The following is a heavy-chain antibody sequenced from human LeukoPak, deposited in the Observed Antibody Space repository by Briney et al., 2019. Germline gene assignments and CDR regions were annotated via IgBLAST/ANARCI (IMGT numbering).Heavy chain of an antibody. D-gene: IGHD2/OR15-2a*01. CDR3: ARVHYVISYYYMDV. CDR1: GYMFTRYG. J-gene: IGHJ6*03. CDR2: ISGYNGHT. V-gene: IGHV1-18*01. Sequence: GASVKVSCKASGYMFTRYGINWVRQAPGQGLEWMGWISGYNGHTNYTQRLQGRVTMTTDTSTSTAYMELRSLRSDDSAVYYCARVHYVISYYYMDVWGEGTTVTISS.